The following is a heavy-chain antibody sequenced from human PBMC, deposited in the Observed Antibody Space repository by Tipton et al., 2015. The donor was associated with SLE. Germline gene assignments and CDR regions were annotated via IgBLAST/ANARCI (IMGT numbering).Heavy chain of an antibody. CDR2: INLYTAST. J-gene: IGHJ4*02. Sequence: QVQLVQSGAEVKKPGASVKVSCKASGYTFTSYGISWVRQAPGQGLEWLGRINLYTASTSYAEKFHGRVTMTTDRSIKTAYMELTSLRSDDTAVYYCARDEDFDVNGRYYFDHWGQGTLVTVSS. V-gene: IGHV1-18*01. D-gene: IGHD2-8*01. CDR3: ARDEDFDVNGRYYFDH. CDR1: GYTFTSYG.